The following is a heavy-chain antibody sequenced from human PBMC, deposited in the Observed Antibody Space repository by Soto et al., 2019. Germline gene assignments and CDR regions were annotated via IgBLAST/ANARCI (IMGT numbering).Heavy chain of an antibody. Sequence: QITLNESGPTVVKPTETLTLTCTFSGFSLTTSGVGVGWVRQSPGKAPEWLAFIYWDDDKRYSTSLKSRLTITKDTVKNQVVLTMANVDPADTATYSCAHRVLRAVFGLVTTTAIYFDFWGQGTPVVVSS. V-gene: IGHV2-5*02. J-gene: IGHJ4*02. CDR1: GFSLTTSGVG. CDR2: IYWDDDK. D-gene: IGHD3-3*01. CDR3: AHRVLRAVFGLVTTTAIYFDF.